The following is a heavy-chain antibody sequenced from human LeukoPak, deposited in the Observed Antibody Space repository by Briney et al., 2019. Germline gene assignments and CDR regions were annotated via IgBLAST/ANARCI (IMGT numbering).Heavy chain of an antibody. D-gene: IGHD3-22*01. V-gene: IGHV4-61*02. J-gene: IGHJ4*02. CDR1: GGSISSGSYY. CDR3: ASQTYYYDSSGYYYFDY. Sequence: SQTPSLTCTVPGGSISSGSYYWSWIRQPAGKGLEWIGRIYTSGSTNYNPSLKSRVTISVDTSKNQFSLKLRSVTAADTAVYYCASQTYYYDSSGYYYFDYWGQGTLVTVSS. CDR2: IYTSGST.